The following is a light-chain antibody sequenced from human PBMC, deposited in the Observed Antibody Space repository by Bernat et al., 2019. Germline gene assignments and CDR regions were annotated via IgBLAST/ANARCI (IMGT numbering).Light chain of an antibody. CDR2: DVS. Sequence: QSALTQPASVFGSPGQSITLSCTGTSSDVGAYNYVSWYQQHPGKAPKLMIFDVSNRPSGVSDRFSGSKPGNTASLTISGLRAEDEADYYCSSVSTTSTPVVFGGGTKLTVL. CDR1: SSDVGAYNY. V-gene: IGLV2-14*03. CDR3: SSVSTTSTPVV. J-gene: IGLJ3*02.